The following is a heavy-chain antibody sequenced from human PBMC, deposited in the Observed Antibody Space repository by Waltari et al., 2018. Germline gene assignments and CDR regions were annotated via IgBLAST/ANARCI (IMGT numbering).Heavy chain of an antibody. Sequence: EVQLVESGGGLVQPGGSLRLSCAASVFTVSSNYMSWVHQAPGKGLEWVSVIYSGGSTYYADSVKGRFTISRDNSKNTLYLQMNSLRAEDTAVYYCARNGAGHWYFDLWGRGTLVTVSS. CDR1: VFTVSSNY. CDR3: ARNGAGHWYFDL. CDR2: IYSGGST. V-gene: IGHV3-66*02. D-gene: IGHD6-19*01. J-gene: IGHJ2*01.